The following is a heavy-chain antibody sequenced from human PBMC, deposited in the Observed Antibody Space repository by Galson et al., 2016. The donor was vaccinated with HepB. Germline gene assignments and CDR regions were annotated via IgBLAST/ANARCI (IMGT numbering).Heavy chain of an antibody. CDR1: GFTFSIYW. CDR2: INYDGSIT. V-gene: IGHV3-74*01. D-gene: IGHD3-10*01. Sequence: SLRLSCAASGFTFSIYWMHWVRQVPGKGLVWVSRINYDGSITNYADSVKGRFTISRDNAKNTLYLQMNSLRAEDTAVYYCARPAMVRAEFDPWGRGTLVTVSS. CDR3: ARPAMVRAEFDP. J-gene: IGHJ5*02.